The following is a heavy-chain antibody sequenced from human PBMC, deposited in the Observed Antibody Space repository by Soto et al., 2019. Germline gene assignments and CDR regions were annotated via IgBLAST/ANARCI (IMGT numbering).Heavy chain of an antibody. J-gene: IGHJ4*02. V-gene: IGHV4-39*01. D-gene: IGHD6-13*01. CDR2: IYYSGST. CDR3: ATGAAAATAKLGFDY. CDR1: GGSISSSSYY. Sequence: PSETLSLTCTVSGGSISSSSYYWGWIRQPPGKGLEWIGSIYYSGSTYYNPSLKSRVTISVDTSKNQFSLKLSSVTAADTAVYYCATGAAAATAKLGFDYWGQGTLVTVSS.